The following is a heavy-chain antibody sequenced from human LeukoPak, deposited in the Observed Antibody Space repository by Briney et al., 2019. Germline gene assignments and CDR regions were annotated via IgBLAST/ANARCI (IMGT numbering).Heavy chain of an antibody. J-gene: IGHJ4*02. CDR1: GFTFDDYG. CDR3: ARVPPTTGYYDSSGYYYFDY. V-gene: IGHV3-20*04. CDR2: IHWNGGST. D-gene: IGHD3-22*01. Sequence: GGSLRLSCAASGFTFDDYGMSWVRQAPGKGLEWVSGIHWNGGSTGYADSVKGRFTISRDNAKNSLYLQMNSLRAEDTALYYCARVPPTTGYYDSSGYYYFDYWGQGTLVTVSS.